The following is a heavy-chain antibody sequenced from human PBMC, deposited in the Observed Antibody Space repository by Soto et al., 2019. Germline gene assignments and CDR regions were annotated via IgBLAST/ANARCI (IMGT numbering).Heavy chain of an antibody. J-gene: IGHJ4*02. CDR1: GFTFDGFA. CDR2: ISWNSGIK. CDR3: TKGYYGSGSYYNPIDY. Sequence: ESGGGLVQPGRSLRLSCAASGFTFDGFAMHWVRQAPGKGLEWVSGISWNSGIKGYADSVKGRFTISRDNAKNSLYLQMNSLRAEDTAFYYCTKGYYGSGSYYNPIDYWGQGTLVTVSS. V-gene: IGHV3-9*01. D-gene: IGHD3-10*01.